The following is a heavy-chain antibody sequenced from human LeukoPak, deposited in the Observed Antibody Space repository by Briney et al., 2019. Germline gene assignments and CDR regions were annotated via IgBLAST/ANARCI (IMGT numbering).Heavy chain of an antibody. Sequence: ASVKVSCKASGYTFTGYYMHCVRQAPGQGLEWMGWINPNSGGTNYAQKFQGRVTMTRDTSISTAYMELSRLRSDDTAVYYCARDLGCQLLYFGYWGQGTLVTVSS. CDR1: GYTFTGYY. CDR3: ARDLGCQLLYFGY. V-gene: IGHV1-2*02. CDR2: INPNSGGT. J-gene: IGHJ4*02. D-gene: IGHD2-2*01.